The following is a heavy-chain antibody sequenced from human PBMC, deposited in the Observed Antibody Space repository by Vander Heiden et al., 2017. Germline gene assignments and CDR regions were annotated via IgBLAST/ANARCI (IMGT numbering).Heavy chain of an antibody. CDR2: ISGSGGTI. CDR1: GFPFSSYA. Sequence: EVQLLESGGALVQPGGSLRLSCAGPGFPFSSYAMSWVRQAPGKGLEWVSAISGSGGTIYHADAVKGRFTISRDNSKNTLYLQLNSLRAEDTAVYYCAKTFYDFWSGYSYYFDNWGQGTLVTVSS. J-gene: IGHJ4*02. D-gene: IGHD3-3*01. CDR3: AKTFYDFWSGYSYYFDN. V-gene: IGHV3-23*01.